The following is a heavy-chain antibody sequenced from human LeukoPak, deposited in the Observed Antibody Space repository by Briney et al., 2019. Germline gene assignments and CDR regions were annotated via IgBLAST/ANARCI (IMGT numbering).Heavy chain of an antibody. D-gene: IGHD2-2*02. CDR2: IIPIFGTA. V-gene: IGHV1-69*06. CDR3: ARVRSPQYCSSTSCYTLDNWFDP. Sequence: EASVKVSCKASGGTFSSYAISWVRQAPGQGLEWMGGIIPIFGTANYAQKFRGRVTITADKSTSTAYMELSSLRSEDTAVYYCARVRSPQYCSSTSCYTLDNWFDPWGQGTLVTVSS. J-gene: IGHJ5*02. CDR1: GGTFSSYA.